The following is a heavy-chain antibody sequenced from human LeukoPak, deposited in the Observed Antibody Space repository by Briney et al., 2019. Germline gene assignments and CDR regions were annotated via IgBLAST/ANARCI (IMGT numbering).Heavy chain of an antibody. J-gene: IGHJ6*03. D-gene: IGHD6-13*01. CDR2: MNPNSGNT. CDR3: ARQEGIAAARGYMDV. Sequence: GASVKVSCKASGYTFTSYDINWVRQTTGQGLEWMGWMNPNSGNTGYAQKFQGRVTITGNTSLTTAYMELSSLRSEDTAVYYCARQEGIAAARGYMDVWGKGTTVTVSS. CDR1: GYTFTSYD. V-gene: IGHV1-8*01.